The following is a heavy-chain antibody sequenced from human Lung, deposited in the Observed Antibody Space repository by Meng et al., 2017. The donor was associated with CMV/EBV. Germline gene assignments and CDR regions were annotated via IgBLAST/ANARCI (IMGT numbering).Heavy chain of an antibody. CDR3: ATVRYDFGRNYFAFDY. CDR2: MNHSGST. V-gene: IGHV4-34*01. D-gene: IGHD3-3*01. Sequence: SETLSLXXGVFGGSFSGYDWFWIRQPPGEGLEWIGEMNHSGSTNYNPSLKSRVTISVDNSKNQFSLNLNSLTAADTAVYYCATVRYDFGRNYFAFDYWGQGXLVTVSS. CDR1: GGSFSGYD. J-gene: IGHJ4*02.